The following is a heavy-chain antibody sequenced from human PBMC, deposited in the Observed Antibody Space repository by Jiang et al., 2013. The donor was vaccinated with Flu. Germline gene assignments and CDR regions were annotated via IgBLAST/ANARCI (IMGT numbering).Heavy chain of an antibody. J-gene: IGHJ3*01. CDR3: ARPYWGGVDAFDV. D-gene: IGHD2-8*02. CDR2: IDPTDSYT. CDR1: GYSFTSYW. Sequence: KKPGESLTISCQASGYSFTSYWISWVRQMPGKGLEWMGRIDPTDSYTDYSPSFQGHVTISADKSISTAYLQWSGLKASDTAIYYCARPYWGGVDAFDVWGQGTMVTVSS. V-gene: IGHV5-10-1*01.